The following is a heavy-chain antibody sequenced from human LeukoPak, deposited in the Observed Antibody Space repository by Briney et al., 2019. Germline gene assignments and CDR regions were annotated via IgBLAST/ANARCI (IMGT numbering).Heavy chain of an antibody. V-gene: IGHV3-7*01. CDR2: IKQDGSEK. J-gene: IGHJ4*02. CDR1: GFTLSSYW. CDR3: AREHRTVGAANFGY. Sequence: GGSLRLSCAASGFTLSSYWMSWVRQAPGKGLEWVANIKQDGSEKYYVDSVKGRFTISRDNAKNSLYLQMNSLRAEDTAVYYCAREHRTVGAANFGYWGQGTLVTVSS. D-gene: IGHD1-26*01.